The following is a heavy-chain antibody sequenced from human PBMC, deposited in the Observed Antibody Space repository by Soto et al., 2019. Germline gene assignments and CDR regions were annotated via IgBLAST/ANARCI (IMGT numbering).Heavy chain of an antibody. Sequence: GASVKVSCKASGYTFTTYYIHWVRQAPGQGLEWLGIINPNVGSTTYAQNFQGRVTMTRDTSTSTVYMDLSSLRSEDTAVYYCAGVGYDFWSGAVDYYFDYWGQGTLVTVSS. CDR2: INPNVGST. D-gene: IGHD3-3*01. J-gene: IGHJ4*02. V-gene: IGHV1-46*01. CDR1: GYTFTTYY. CDR3: AGVGYDFWSGAVDYYFDY.